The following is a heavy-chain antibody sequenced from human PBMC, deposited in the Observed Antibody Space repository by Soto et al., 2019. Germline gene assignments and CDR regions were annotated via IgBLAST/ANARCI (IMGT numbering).Heavy chain of an antibody. Sequence: GGSLRLSCAASGLIFSNYAMTWVRQAPGKGLEWVSTISGNGGETFYADSVEGRFTISRDNSENTVYLQMNRLRAEDTAVYYCTKGGHASFYDFWGQGTLVTVS. CDR3: TKGGHASFYDF. J-gene: IGHJ4*02. V-gene: IGHV3-23*01. CDR1: GLIFSNYA. D-gene: IGHD3-3*01. CDR2: ISGNGGET.